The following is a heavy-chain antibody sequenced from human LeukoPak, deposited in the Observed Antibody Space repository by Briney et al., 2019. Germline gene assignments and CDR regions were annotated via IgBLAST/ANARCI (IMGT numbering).Heavy chain of an antibody. CDR1: GFTFSNYR. Sequence: GGSLRLSCAASGFTFSNYRMNWVRQAPGKGLEWVSFISSTSSPIHYADSVKGRFTVSRDNANNLLYLQMNSLRDEDTAVYYCARARDLSSSWSKGDYWGQGTLVTVSS. J-gene: IGHJ4*02. D-gene: IGHD6-13*01. CDR3: ARARDLSSSWSKGDY. V-gene: IGHV3-21*06. CDR2: ISSTSSPI.